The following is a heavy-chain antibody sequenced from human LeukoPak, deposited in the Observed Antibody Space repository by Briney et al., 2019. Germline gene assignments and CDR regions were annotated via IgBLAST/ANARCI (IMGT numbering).Heavy chain of an antibody. D-gene: IGHD4-11*01. CDR2: IWSDGTNK. V-gene: IGHV3-33*03. CDR3: AKDAQRGFDYSNSLQY. Sequence: GGSQRLSCTAAGFTFNHYGMHWVRQAPGKGLEWVAVIWSDGTNKYYGDSVKGRFTISRDDSEKTVYLQMDSLRPEDTGVYYCAKDAQRGFDYSNSLQYWGQGTPVTVST. J-gene: IGHJ4*02. CDR1: GFTFNHYG.